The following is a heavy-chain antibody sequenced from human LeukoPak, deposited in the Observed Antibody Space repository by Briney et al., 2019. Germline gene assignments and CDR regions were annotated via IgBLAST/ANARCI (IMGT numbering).Heavy chain of an antibody. Sequence: PGRSLRLSCAASGFTFSSYAMHWVRQAPGKGLEWVAVISYDGSNKYYADSVKGRFTISRDNSKNTLYLQMNSLRAEDTAVYYCARAFRTVTTYLGPYYYYGMDVWGQGTTVTVSS. J-gene: IGHJ6*02. CDR1: GFTFSSYA. V-gene: IGHV3-30-3*01. D-gene: IGHD4-17*01. CDR3: ARAFRTVTTYLGPYYYYGMDV. CDR2: ISYDGSNK.